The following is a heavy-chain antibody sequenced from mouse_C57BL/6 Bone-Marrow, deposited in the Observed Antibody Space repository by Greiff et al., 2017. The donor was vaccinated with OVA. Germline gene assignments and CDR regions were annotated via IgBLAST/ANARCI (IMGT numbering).Heavy chain of an antibody. CDR1: GFSLTSYA. Sequence: VQLKESGPGLVAPSQSLSITCTVSGFSLTSYAISWVRQPPGKGLEWLGVIWTGGGTNYNSALKSRLSISKDNSKSQVFLKMNSLQTDDTARYYCARTPYYGYDGYFDVWGTGTTVTVSS. D-gene: IGHD2-9*01. CDR3: ARTPYYGYDGYFDV. V-gene: IGHV2-9-1*01. CDR2: IWTGGGT. J-gene: IGHJ1*03.